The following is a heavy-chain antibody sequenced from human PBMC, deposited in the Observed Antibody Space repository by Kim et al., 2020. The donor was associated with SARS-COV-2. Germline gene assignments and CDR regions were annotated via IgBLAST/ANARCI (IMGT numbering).Heavy chain of an antibody. CDR2: IYYSGST. V-gene: IGHV4-39*01. CDR3: ARSLMITFGAPL. D-gene: IGHD3-16*01. J-gene: IGHJ4*02. CDR1: GGSISSSSYY. Sequence: SETLSLTCTVSGGSISSSSYYWGWIRQPPGKGLEWVGSIYYSGSTYYNPSLKSRVTISVDTSKNQFSLKLSSVTAADTAVYYCARSLMITFGAPLWGQGTLVTVSS.